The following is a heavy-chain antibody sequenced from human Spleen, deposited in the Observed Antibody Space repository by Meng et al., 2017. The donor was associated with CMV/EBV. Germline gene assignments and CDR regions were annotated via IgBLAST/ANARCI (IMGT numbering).Heavy chain of an antibody. CDR1: GFTFSSHA. CDR2: ISSDVSYK. D-gene: IGHD2-2*01. Sequence: GESLKISCVASGFTFSSHAMEWVRQAPGKGLEWVAVISSDVSYKYYADPVKGRFTIFRDNSRNTLYLQMNSLRPEDTAVYFCARDSREGIPNYWGQGTLVTVSS. CDR3: ARDSREGIPNY. J-gene: IGHJ4*02. V-gene: IGHV3-30*04.